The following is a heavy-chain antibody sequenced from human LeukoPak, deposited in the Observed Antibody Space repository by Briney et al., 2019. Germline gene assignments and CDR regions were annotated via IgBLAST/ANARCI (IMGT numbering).Heavy chain of an antibody. Sequence: PGGSLRLSCAASGFTVSSNYMSWVRQAPGKGLEWVSVIYSGGSTYYADSVKGRFTISRDNSKNTMYLQMNSLRAEDTAVYYCARVRARYFDWSDLDYWGQGTLVTVSS. CDR2: IYSGGST. D-gene: IGHD3-9*01. V-gene: IGHV3-53*01. CDR3: ARVRARYFDWSDLDY. J-gene: IGHJ4*02. CDR1: GFTVSSNY.